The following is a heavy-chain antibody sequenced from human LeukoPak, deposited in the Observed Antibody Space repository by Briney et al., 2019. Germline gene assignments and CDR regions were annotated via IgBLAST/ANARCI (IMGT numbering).Heavy chain of an antibody. J-gene: IGHJ4*02. CDR1: GGFISSGGYY. CDR2: IYHSGST. Sequence: SETLSLTCTVSGGFISSGGYYWSWIRQPPGKGLEWIGYIYHSGSTYYNPSLKSRVTISVDTSKNQFSLKLSSVTAADTAVYYCARSSITVLTDYWGQGTLVTVSS. D-gene: IGHD3-10*01. V-gene: IGHV4-30-2*02. CDR3: ARSSITVLTDY.